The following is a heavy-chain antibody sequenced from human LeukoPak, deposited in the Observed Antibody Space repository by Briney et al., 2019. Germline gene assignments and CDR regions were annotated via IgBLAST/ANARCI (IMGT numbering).Heavy chain of an antibody. Sequence: SVKVSCKASGGTFSSYAISWVRQAPGQGLEWMGGIIPMFGTPNYAQKFQGRVTITADKSTSTAYMELSSLRSEDTAAYYCARVVGGYSYGPQDYYFYYMDVWGKGTTVTVSS. V-gene: IGHV1-69*06. D-gene: IGHD5-18*01. J-gene: IGHJ6*03. CDR3: ARVVGGYSYGPQDYYFYYMDV. CDR2: IIPMFGTP. CDR1: GGTFSSYA.